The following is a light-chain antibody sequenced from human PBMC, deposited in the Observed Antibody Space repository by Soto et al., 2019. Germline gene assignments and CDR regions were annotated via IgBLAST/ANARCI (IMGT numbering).Light chain of an antibody. CDR2: DVS. V-gene: IGLV2-14*01. J-gene: IGLJ1*01. CDR3: SSYTSSSTYV. CDR1: SSDVGGYNY. Sequence: ALTQPASVSGSPGQSIAISCTGTSSDVGGYNYVSWYQQHPGKAPKLMVYDVSNRPSGVSNRFSGSKSGNTASLTISGLQAEDETDYYCSSYTSSSTYVFGTGAKVTVL.